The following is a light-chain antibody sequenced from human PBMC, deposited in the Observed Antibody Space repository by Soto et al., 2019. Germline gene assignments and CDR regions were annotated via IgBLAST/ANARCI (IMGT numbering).Light chain of an antibody. CDR3: QHKA. J-gene: IGKJ1*01. CDR2: AAS. Sequence: DIQMTQSLSSLSASVGDRVTITCRASQSISSYLNWYQQKPGKAPKLLIYAASSLQSGVPSRFSGSGSGTEFTLTISSLQPDDFATYYCQHKAFGQGTKVDIK. CDR1: QSISSY. V-gene: IGKV1-39*01.